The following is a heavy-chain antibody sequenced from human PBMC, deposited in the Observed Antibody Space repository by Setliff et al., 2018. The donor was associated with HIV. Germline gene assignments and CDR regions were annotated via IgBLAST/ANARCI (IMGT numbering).Heavy chain of an antibody. V-gene: IGHV1-8*02. Sequence: ASVKVSCKSSGYTFSSYDINWVRPATGQGLEWMGWMNPNSGNTGYAQKFQGRVTMTRDTSISTAYMELTSVTAADTAVYYCAREIYGGNSRPFDYWGQGTLVTVSS. CDR1: GYTFSSYD. CDR3: AREIYGGNSRPFDY. D-gene: IGHD4-17*01. CDR2: MNPNSGNT. J-gene: IGHJ4*02.